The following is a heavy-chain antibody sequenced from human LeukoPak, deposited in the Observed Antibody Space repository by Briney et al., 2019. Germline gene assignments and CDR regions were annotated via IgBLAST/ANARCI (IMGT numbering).Heavy chain of an antibody. D-gene: IGHD3-16*02. J-gene: IGHJ4*02. CDR3: ARENMITFGGVIATSGDY. CDR2: IWYDGSNK. CDR1: GFTFSSYG. V-gene: IGHV3-33*01. Sequence: GGSLRLSCAASGFTFSSYGMPWVRQAPGKGLEWVAVIWYDGSNKYYADSVKGRFTISRDNSKNTLYLQMNSLRAEDTAVYYCARENMITFGGVIATSGDYWGQGTLVTVSS.